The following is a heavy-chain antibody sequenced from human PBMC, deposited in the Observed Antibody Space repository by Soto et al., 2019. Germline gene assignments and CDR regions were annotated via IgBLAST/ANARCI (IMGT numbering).Heavy chain of an antibody. V-gene: IGHV3-53*04. J-gene: IGHJ6*02. CDR1: GFTVSSNY. Sequence: EVQLVESGGGLVQPGGSLRLSCAASGFTVSSNYMSWVXQAXXXGLEXXSVIYSGGSTYYADSVKGRFTISRHNSKXXXXXXXXXXXXXXXXXXXXXXXXXXXAXNXXXXXXXVWGQGTTVTVSS. CDR2: IYSGGST. CDR3: XXXXXXXAXNXXXXXXXV.